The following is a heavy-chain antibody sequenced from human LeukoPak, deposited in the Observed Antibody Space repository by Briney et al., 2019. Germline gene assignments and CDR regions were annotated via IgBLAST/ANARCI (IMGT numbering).Heavy chain of an antibody. CDR1: GFTFSSDS. CDR2: ISGSSSYI. V-gene: IGHV3-21*01. CDR3: ARDPYSSGWYKDAFDI. D-gene: IGHD6-19*01. J-gene: IGHJ3*02. Sequence: GGSLRLSCAASGFTFSSDSMNWVRQAPGKGLEWVSSISGSSSYINYADPVKGRFTISRDNAQNSLFLQLNSLRAADTAVYYCARDPYSSGWYKDAFDIWGQGTMVTVSS.